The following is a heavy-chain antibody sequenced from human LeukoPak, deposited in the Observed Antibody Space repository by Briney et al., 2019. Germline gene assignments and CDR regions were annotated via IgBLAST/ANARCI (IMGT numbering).Heavy chain of an antibody. CDR2: INSDGSST. V-gene: IGHV3-74*01. CDR3: AKAPVTTCRGAFCYPFDY. J-gene: IGHJ4*02. D-gene: IGHD2-15*01. Sequence: PGGSLRLSCAASGFTFSRYWMHWVRQAPGKGLVWVSRINSDGSSTSYADSVKGRFTISRDNAKNTLYLQMNSLRAEDAAVYYCAKAPVTTCRGAFCYPFDYWGLGTLVTVSS. CDR1: GFTFSRYW.